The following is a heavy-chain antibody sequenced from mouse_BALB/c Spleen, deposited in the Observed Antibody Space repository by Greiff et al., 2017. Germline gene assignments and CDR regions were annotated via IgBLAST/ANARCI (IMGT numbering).Heavy chain of an antibody. CDR1: GFTFSDYY. V-gene: IGHV5-4*02. CDR3: ARAGLFYGSSPFAY. Sequence: DVMLVESGGGLVKPGGSLKLSCAASGFTFSDYYMYWVRQTPEKRLEWVATISDGGSYTYYPDSVKGRFTISRDNAKNNLYLQMSSLKSEDTAMYYCARAGLFYGSSPFAYWGQGTLVTVSA. J-gene: IGHJ3*01. D-gene: IGHD1-1*01. CDR2: ISDGGSYT.